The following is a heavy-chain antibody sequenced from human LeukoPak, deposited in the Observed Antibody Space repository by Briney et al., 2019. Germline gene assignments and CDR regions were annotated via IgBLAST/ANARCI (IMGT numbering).Heavy chain of an antibody. Sequence: SETLSLTCTVSGGSISGYYWSWIRQPPGKGLEWIGYIHYSGNTNYNPSLKSRVTISLVTSKNQFSLKLSSVTAADTAVYYCARVTGYTIEDYFDYWGQGTLVTVSS. V-gene: IGHV4-59*01. D-gene: IGHD3-9*01. CDR1: GGSISGYY. J-gene: IGHJ4*02. CDR3: ARVTGYTIEDYFDY. CDR2: IHYSGNT.